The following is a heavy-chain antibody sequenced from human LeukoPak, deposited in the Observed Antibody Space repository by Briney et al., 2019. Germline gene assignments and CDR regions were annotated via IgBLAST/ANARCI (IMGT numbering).Heavy chain of an antibody. CDR3: ARVAYCGGDCYLYYFDY. Sequence: ASVKVSCKASGYTFTSYGISWVRQAPGQGLEWMGWISAYNGNTNYAQKLQGRVTMTTDTPTSTAYMELRSLRSDDTAVYYCARVAYCGGDCYLYYFDYWGQGTLVTVSS. D-gene: IGHD2-21*02. J-gene: IGHJ4*02. CDR1: GYTFTSYG. CDR2: ISAYNGNT. V-gene: IGHV1-18*04.